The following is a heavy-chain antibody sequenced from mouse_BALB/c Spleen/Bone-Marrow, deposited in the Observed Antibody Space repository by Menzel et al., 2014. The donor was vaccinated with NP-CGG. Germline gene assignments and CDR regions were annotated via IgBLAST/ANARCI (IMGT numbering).Heavy chain of an antibody. J-gene: IGHJ4*01. Sequence: VQLQQSGPGLVAPSQSLSITCTVSGFSLTSYGVHWVRQPPGKGLEWLGVIWAGGSTNYNSALMSRLSISKDNSKSQVFLKMNSLQTDDTAMYYCARDGVYGSHYYAMDYWGQGISVTVSS. D-gene: IGHD1-1*02. V-gene: IGHV2-9*02. CDR3: ARDGVYGSHYYAMDY. CDR2: IWAGGST. CDR1: GFSLTSYG.